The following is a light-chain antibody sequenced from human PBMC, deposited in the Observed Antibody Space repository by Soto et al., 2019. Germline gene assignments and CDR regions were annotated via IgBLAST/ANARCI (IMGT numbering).Light chain of an antibody. CDR1: SSDIGTYNF. Sequence: QSALTQPASVSGSPGQSITISCTGTSSDIGTYNFVSWYQQRPGKAPKLLIFEVTKRPSGVSSRFSGSKSDNTASLTVSGLRADDEGLYFCSSYGGSNTFVFGSGTKLTVL. CDR3: SSYGGSNTFV. CDR2: EVT. J-gene: IGLJ1*01. V-gene: IGLV2-23*02.